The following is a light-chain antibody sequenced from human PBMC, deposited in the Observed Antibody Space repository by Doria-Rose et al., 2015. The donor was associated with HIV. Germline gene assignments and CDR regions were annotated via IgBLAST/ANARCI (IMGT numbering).Light chain of an antibody. CDR2: DAS. V-gene: IGKV3-20*01. J-gene: IGKJ5*01. Sequence: TQSPGTLSLSPGESATLSCRASQRVKSSYLAWHQQKPGQAPRLLIYDASTRATGIPDRFSGSGSGTDFTLTISRLEPEDVAVYYCQQYGTSRGTFGQGTRLEIK. CDR1: QRVKSSY. CDR3: QQYGTSRGT.